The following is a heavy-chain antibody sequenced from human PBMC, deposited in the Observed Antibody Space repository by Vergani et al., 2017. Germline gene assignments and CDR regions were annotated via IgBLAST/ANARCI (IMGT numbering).Heavy chain of an antibody. CDR2: ISGSGGST. CDR1: GFTFSSYA. CDR3: ANAALRSQARDY. Sequence: EVQLLESGGGLVQPGGSLRLSCAASGFTFSSYAMSWVRQAPGKGLEWVSAISGSGGSTYYADSVKGRFTISRDNSKNTLYLQMNSLSAEDTAVYYCANAALRSQARDYWGQGTLVTVSS. V-gene: IGHV3-23*01. J-gene: IGHJ4*02.